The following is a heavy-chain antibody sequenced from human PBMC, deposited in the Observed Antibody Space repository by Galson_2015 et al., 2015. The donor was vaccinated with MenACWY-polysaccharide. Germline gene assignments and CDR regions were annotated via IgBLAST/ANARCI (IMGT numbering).Heavy chain of an antibody. CDR2: ILSSGST. D-gene: IGHD2-21*02. Sequence: TLSLTCTVSGGSVSSGVIHHRTWIRQYPGKGLEWIGFILSSGSTFYNPSLRSQVSISRDSSKNQFSLSLSSVTGADTAVYYCARGVYCGNDCYSGTDYWGQGTLVTVSS. CDR1: GGSVSSGVIHH. J-gene: IGHJ4*02. CDR3: ARGVYCGNDCYSGTDY. V-gene: IGHV4-31*01.